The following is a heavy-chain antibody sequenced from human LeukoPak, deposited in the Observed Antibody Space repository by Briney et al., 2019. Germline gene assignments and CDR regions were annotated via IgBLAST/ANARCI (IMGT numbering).Heavy chain of an antibody. J-gene: IGHJ5*01. CDR2: LSGDAMTT. Sequence: GGPLRLSCTASGFTFRTYIMAGVRQVPGKGLEWISALSGDAMTTYYAVPVKGRFTISRDNFRNTLTLQMDSLRADDSAVYYCAKDASPYSNYAVRWFDSWGQGTLVTVSS. CDR3: AKDASPYSNYAVRWFDS. CDR1: GFTFRTYI. D-gene: IGHD4/OR15-4a*01. V-gene: IGHV3-23*01.